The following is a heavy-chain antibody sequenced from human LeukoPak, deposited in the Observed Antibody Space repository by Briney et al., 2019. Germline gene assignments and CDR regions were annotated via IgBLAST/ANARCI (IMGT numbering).Heavy chain of an antibody. D-gene: IGHD6-13*01. CDR3: ARGSSWYVDY. V-gene: IGHV4-59*01. CDR1: GDSISSYY. CDR2: FYYSGST. J-gene: IGHJ4*02. Sequence: SETLSLTCTVSGDSISSYYWSWIRQPPGKGLEWIGYFYYSGSTNYNPSLKSRVTISVDTSKNQFSLKLSSVTAADTAVYYCARGSSWYVDYWGQGTLVTVSS.